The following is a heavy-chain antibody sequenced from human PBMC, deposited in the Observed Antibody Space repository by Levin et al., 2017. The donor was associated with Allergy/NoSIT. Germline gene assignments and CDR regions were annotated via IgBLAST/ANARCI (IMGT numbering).Heavy chain of an antibody. CDR3: ARDKGAAGTSDWFDP. CDR1: GGSISSYY. Sequence: SETLSLTCTVSGGSISSYYWSWIRQPPGKGLEWIGYIYYSGSTNYNPSLKSRVTISVDTSKNQFSLKLSSVTAADTAVYYCARDKGAAGTSDWFDPWGQGTLVTVSS. CDR2: IYYSGST. D-gene: IGHD6-13*01. V-gene: IGHV4-59*01. J-gene: IGHJ5*02.